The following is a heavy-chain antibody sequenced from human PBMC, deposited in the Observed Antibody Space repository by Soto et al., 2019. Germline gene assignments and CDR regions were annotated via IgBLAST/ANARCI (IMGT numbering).Heavy chain of an antibody. CDR1: GFTFSSYG. CDR2: IWYDGSNK. J-gene: IGHJ4*02. CDR3: VKGHRALDN. Sequence: GGSLRLSCAASGFTFSSYGMHWVRQTPGKGLEWVAVIWYDGSNKYYADSVKGRFTISRDDSKNSLSLQMNSLKSEDTAVYYCVKGHRALDNWGQGTLVTVSS. V-gene: IGHV3-33*01.